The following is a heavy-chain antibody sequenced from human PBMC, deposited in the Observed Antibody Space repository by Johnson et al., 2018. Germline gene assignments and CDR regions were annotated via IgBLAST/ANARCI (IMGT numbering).Heavy chain of an antibody. D-gene: IGHD6-6*01. V-gene: IGHV3-23*04. J-gene: IGHJ6*03. CDR3: AKDLPARQLVGYMDV. CDR2: TSGSSRFI. CDR1: GFTFSSHT. Sequence: VQLVESGGGLVKPGGSXRLSCAASGFTFSSHTVTWVRQAPGQGLEWVSSTSGSSRFIKYADSSKGQFTISRYNSENTLCLQRNSLRAEETAVYYFAKDLPARQLVGYMDVGGKGTTVTVSS.